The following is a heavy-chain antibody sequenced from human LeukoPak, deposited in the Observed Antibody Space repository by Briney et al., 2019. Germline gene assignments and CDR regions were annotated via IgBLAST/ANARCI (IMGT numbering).Heavy chain of an antibody. CDR3: ARRTLPSSSWYLYYFDY. CDR2: ISHSGST. J-gene: IGHJ4*02. V-gene: IGHV4-34*01. CDR1: GGSFSAYY. D-gene: IGHD6-13*01. Sequence: SETLSLTCAVYGGSFSAYYWSWIRQPPGKGLEWIGEISHSGSTNYNPSLKSRVTISVDTSKNQFSLKLSSVTAADTAVYYCARRTLPSSSWYLYYFDYWGQGTLVTVSS.